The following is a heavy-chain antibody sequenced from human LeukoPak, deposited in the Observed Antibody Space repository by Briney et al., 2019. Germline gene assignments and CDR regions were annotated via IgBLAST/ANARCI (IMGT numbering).Heavy chain of an antibody. CDR2: INPNTGST. CDR3: ATSWRRFLEYYQY. Sequence: ASVKVSCKASGYTLTSYHMFWVRQAPGQGLEWMGIINPNTGSTIIAQKFQGRVTMTRDTSTSTVYMELSSLRAEDTAVYYCATSWRRFLEYYQYWGQGTLITVSS. CDR1: GYTLTSYH. V-gene: IGHV1-46*01. J-gene: IGHJ4*02. D-gene: IGHD3-3*01.